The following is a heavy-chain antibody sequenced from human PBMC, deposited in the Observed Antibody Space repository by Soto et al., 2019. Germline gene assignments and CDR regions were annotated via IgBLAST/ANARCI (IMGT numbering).Heavy chain of an antibody. CDR2: MNPNSGNT. D-gene: IGHD6-6*01. CDR1: GYTFTNYD. Sequence: QVQLVQSGAEVKKPGASVKVSCKASGYTFTNYDINWVRQATGQGLEWMGWMNPNSGNTGYAQRFQGRVTMTSNTSISTAYMELSGLSSEDTAMYYCVRGAYSSSSRWFDPWGQGTLVTVSS. V-gene: IGHV1-8*01. J-gene: IGHJ5*02. CDR3: VRGAYSSSSRWFDP.